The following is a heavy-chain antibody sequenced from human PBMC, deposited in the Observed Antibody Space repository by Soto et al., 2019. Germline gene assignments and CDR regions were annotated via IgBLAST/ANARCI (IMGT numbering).Heavy chain of an antibody. CDR3: ARGVLP. J-gene: IGHJ5*01. V-gene: IGHV4-31*01. Sequence: QVQLQESGPGLVQPSQTLSLTCTVSGGSISSGGYYWSWIRQHPGTGLEWIGHISYSGSTYYNPSPKSPVTISVHTSRNQFSLIVTSVAAADSAVYYCARGVLPWGQGTLVTVSS. CDR1: GGSISSGGYY. CDR2: ISYSGST.